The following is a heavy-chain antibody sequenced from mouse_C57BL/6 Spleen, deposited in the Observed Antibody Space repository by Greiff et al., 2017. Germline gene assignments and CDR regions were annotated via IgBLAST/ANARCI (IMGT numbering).Heavy chain of an antibody. CDR3: TSQGGFAY. CDR1: GYSFTGYF. J-gene: IGHJ3*01. CDR2: INPYNGDT. V-gene: IGHV1-20*01. Sequence: VQLKESGPELVKPGDSVKISCKASGYSFTGYFMNWVMQSHGKSLEWIGRINPYNGDTFYNQKFKGKDTLTVDKSSRTAHMELRSLTAEDSAVYYCTSQGGFAYWGQGTLVTVSA.